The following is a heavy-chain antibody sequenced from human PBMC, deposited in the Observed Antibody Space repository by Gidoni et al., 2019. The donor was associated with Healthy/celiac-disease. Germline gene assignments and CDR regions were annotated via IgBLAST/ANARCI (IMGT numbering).Heavy chain of an antibody. Sequence: VYGKASGYTFTGYYVHWVRQAPGQGLEWMGWINPNSGGTNYAQKFQGRVTMTRDTSISTAYMALSRRRSDDTAVYYCARAGPLDAFDIWGQGTMVTVSS. CDR1: GYTFTGYY. V-gene: IGHV1-2*02. CDR2: INPNSGGT. J-gene: IGHJ3*02. CDR3: ARAGPLDAFDI.